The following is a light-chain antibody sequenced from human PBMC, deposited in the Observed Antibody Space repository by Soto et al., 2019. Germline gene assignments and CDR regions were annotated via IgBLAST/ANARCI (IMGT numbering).Light chain of an antibody. CDR3: QQYSVYWT. Sequence: DLQMTQSPSSLSASVGDRVTIIRRASQSVSTRLAWYQQKPGKAPKVLIYDASSWAGGVPSRFTGSGSGTEFTLTINSLQPDDFATYYCQQYSVYWTFGQGTKVDI. J-gene: IGKJ1*01. CDR1: QSVSTR. V-gene: IGKV1-5*02. CDR2: DAS.